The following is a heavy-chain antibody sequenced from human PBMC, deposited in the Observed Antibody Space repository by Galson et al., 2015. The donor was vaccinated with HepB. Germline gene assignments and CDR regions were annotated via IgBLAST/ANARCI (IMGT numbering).Heavy chain of an antibody. CDR1: GFTFSSYS. CDR2: ISSSSSTI. Sequence: SLRLSCAASGFTFSSYSMNWVRQAPGKGLEWVSYISSSSSTIYYADSVKGRFTISRDNAKNSLYLQMNSLRAEDTAVYYCASLRGTPYYYYYGMDVWGQGTTVTVSS. J-gene: IGHJ6*02. V-gene: IGHV3-48*01. CDR3: ASLRGTPYYYYYGMDV. D-gene: IGHD3-10*01.